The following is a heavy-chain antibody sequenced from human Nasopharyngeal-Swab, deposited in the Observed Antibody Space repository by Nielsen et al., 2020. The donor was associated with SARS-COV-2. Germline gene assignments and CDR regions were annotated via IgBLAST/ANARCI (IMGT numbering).Heavy chain of an antibody. V-gene: IGHV1-8*01. Sequence: ASVKVSCKASGYTFTSYDINWVRQATGQGLEWMGWMNPNSGNTNFAQKFQGRVTMTTDTSTSTAYMELRSLRSDDTAVYYCARGRGVGQWPNNLYDFWGQGTLVTVSS. CDR3: ARGRGVGQWPNNLYDF. CDR2: MNPNSGNT. CDR1: GYTFTSYD. D-gene: IGHD6-19*01. J-gene: IGHJ4*02.